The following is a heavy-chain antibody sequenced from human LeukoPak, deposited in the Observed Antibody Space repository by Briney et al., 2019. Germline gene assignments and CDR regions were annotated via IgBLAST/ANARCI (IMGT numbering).Heavy chain of an antibody. Sequence: TLSLTCAVSGGSISSSNWWSWVRQPPGKGLEWVAVISYDGSNKYYADSVKGRFTISRDNSKNTLYLQMNSLRAEDTAVYYCAKGAAAGRFYFDYWGQGTLVTVSS. V-gene: IGHV3-30*18. D-gene: IGHD6-13*01. CDR1: GGSISSSN. J-gene: IGHJ4*02. CDR2: ISYDGSNK. CDR3: AKGAAAGRFYFDY.